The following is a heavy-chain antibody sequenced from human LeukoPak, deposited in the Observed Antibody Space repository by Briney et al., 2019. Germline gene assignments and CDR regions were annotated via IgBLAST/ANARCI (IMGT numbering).Heavy chain of an antibody. J-gene: IGHJ6*03. CDR1: GGSFSGYY. Sequence: SETLSLTCAVYGGSFSGYYWSWIRQPPGKGLEWIGEINHSGSTNYNPSLKSRVTISVDTSKNQFSLKLSSVTAADTAVYYCARGSPDRIDFWSGFTNYYYYYMDVWGKGTTVTVSS. D-gene: IGHD3-3*01. CDR2: INHSGST. V-gene: IGHV4-34*01. CDR3: ARGSPDRIDFWSGFTNYYYYYMDV.